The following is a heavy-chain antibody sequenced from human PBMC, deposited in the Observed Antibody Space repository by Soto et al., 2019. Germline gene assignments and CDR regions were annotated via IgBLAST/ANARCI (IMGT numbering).Heavy chain of an antibody. J-gene: IGHJ3*02. D-gene: IGHD2-15*01. CDR1: GFTFSSYA. CDR2: ISGSGGST. Sequence: EVQLLESGGGLVQPGGSLRLSCAASGFTFSSYAMSWVRQAPGKGLEWVSAISGSGGSTYYADSVKGRFTISRDNSKNTLYLQKNSLRAEDTAVYYCAKGDIVVVVAAHAFDIWGQGTMVTVSS. CDR3: AKGDIVVVVAAHAFDI. V-gene: IGHV3-23*01.